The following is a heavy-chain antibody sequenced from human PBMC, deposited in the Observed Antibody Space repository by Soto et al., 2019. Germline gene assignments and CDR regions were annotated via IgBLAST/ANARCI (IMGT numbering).Heavy chain of an antibody. V-gene: IGHV2-5*02. Sequence: SGPTLVNPTQTLTLTCTVSGLSLRTTGVGVGWVRQPPGKALEWLALLYWDDDKRYSPSLKSRLTITKDTSKNHVVLTMTNMDPVDTATYYCAHHNLNYYDSSGYPDPWGQGTLVTAPQ. CDR2: LYWDDDK. J-gene: IGHJ5*02. CDR1: GLSLRTTGVG. D-gene: IGHD3-22*01. CDR3: AHHNLNYYDSSGYPDP.